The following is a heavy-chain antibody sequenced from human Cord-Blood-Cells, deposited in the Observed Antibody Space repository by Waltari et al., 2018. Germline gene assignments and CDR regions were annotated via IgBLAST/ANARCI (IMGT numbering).Heavy chain of an antibody. Sequence: QLQLQESGPGLVKPSETLSLTCTVSGGSISSSSYYWGWIRQPPGKGLEWIGSIYYSGSTYYNPSLKSRVTISADTSKNQFSLKLSSVTAADTAVYYCARLRYFDWLFDYWGQGTLVTVSS. D-gene: IGHD3-9*01. CDR3: ARLRYFDWLFDY. V-gene: IGHV4-39*01. CDR2: IYYSGST. CDR1: GGSISSSSYY. J-gene: IGHJ4*02.